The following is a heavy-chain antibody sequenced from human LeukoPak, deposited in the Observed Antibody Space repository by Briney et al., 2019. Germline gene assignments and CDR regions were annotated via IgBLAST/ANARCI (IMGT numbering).Heavy chain of an antibody. CDR3: ARTDCSSTSCYEAGQGAFDI. CDR1: GGTFTSYA. J-gene: IGHJ3*02. Sequence: SVKVSCKASGGTFTSYAISWVRQAPGQGLEWMGGIIPIFGTANYAQKFQGRVTITADESTSTAYMELSSLRSEDTAVYYCARTDCSSTSCYEAGQGAFDIWGQGTMVTVSS. D-gene: IGHD2-2*01. CDR2: IIPIFGTA. V-gene: IGHV1-69*13.